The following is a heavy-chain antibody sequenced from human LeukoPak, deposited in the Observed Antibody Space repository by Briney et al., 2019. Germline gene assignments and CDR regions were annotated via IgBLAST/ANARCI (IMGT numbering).Heavy chain of an antibody. V-gene: IGHV5-10-1*01. CDR3: VGSTIAVAGLYYSYYGMDV. CDR2: IDPNDSYT. D-gene: IGHD6-19*01. J-gene: IGHJ6*02. Sequence: GESLKISCKGSGYSFTTYWITWVRQRPGKGLEWMGRIDPNDSYTYYSPSFQGHVTISADKSISTAYLQWSSLKASDTAMYYCVGSTIAVAGLYYSYYGMDVWGQGTTVTVSS. CDR1: GYSFTTYW.